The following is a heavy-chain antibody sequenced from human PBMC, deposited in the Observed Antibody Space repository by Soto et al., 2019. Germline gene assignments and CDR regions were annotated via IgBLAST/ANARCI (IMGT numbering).Heavy chain of an antibody. D-gene: IGHD6-19*01. Sequence: ASVKVCCKDSGYTFTIYAMHWVRQAPGQRLEWMGWINAGNGNTKYSQKFQGRVTITRGTSASTAYMELSSLRSEDTAVYYCARAVAVPADLDYWGQGTLVTVSS. CDR2: INAGNGNT. J-gene: IGHJ4*02. CDR1: GYTFTIYA. CDR3: ARAVAVPADLDY. V-gene: IGHV1-3*01.